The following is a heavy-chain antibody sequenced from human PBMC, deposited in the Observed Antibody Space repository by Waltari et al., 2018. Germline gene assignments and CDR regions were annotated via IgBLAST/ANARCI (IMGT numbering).Heavy chain of an antibody. CDR2: IYHSGST. CDR3: ARGSGSGVFDY. D-gene: IGHD3-10*01. Sequence: QVQLQESGPGLVKPSETLSLTCAVSGYSISSGYYWGWIRQPPGKGLEWIGSIYHSGSTYYNPSRKSRVTISVDTSKNQFSLKLSSVTAADTAVYYCARGSGSGVFDYWGQGTLVTVSS. J-gene: IGHJ4*02. V-gene: IGHV4-38-2*01. CDR1: GYSISSGYY.